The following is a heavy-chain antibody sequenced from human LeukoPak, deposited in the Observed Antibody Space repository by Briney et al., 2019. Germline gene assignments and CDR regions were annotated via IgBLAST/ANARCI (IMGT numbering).Heavy chain of an antibody. CDR1: GYTFTGYY. CDR2: INPNSGGT. D-gene: IGHD3-22*01. CDR3: ASYYYDSRGPDGAFDI. J-gene: IGHJ3*02. V-gene: IGHV1-2*02. Sequence: ASVKVSCKASGYTFTGYYMHWVRQAPGQGLEWMGWINPNSGGTNYAQKFQGRVTMTRDTSISTAYMELSRLRSDDTAVYYCASYYYDSRGPDGAFDIWGQGTMVTVSS.